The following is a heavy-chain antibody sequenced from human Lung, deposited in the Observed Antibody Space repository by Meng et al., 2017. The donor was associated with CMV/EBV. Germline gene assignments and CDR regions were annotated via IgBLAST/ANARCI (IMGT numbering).Heavy chain of an antibody. J-gene: IGHJ4*02. D-gene: IGHD2-2*01. CDR3: AKDPVPAALYSFDY. CDR1: GFTFSSYA. Sequence: GGPLRLXCAAPGFTFSSYAMSWVRRAPGKGLEWVSVISGSGGSTYYADPVKGRFTITRDNSKNTQNLKMNSLRAEDTAVYYGAKDPVPAALYSFDYWGQGXLVTVSS. V-gene: IGHV3-23*01. CDR2: ISGSGGST.